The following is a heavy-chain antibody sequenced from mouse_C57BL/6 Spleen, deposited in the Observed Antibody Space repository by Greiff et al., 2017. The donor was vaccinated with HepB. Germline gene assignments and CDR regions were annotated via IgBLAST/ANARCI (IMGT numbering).Heavy chain of an antibody. D-gene: IGHD1-1*01. CDR1: GYAFSSYW. CDR3: ATGLLRSPFDY. CDR2: IYPGDGDT. J-gene: IGHJ2*01. V-gene: IGHV1-80*01. Sequence: VQLQQSGAELVKPGASVKISCKASGYAFSSYWMNWVKQRPGKGLEWIGQIYPGDGDTNYNGKFKGKATLTADKSSSTAYMQLSSLTSEDSAVYFGATGLLRSPFDYWGQGTTLTVSS.